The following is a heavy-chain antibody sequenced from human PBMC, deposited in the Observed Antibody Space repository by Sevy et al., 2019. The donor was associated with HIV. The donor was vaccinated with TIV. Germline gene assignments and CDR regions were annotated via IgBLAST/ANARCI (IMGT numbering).Heavy chain of an antibody. Sequence: LSLTSAASGFTFSSHYMSWVRQAPGKGLEWVANIKQDGSDKFHVESVKGRFTISRDNAKNSLYLQSSSLRAEDTAMYFCAREALYYYDSERHYDDAFDMWGPGTMVTVSS. V-gene: IGHV3-7*01. J-gene: IGHJ3*02. CDR1: GFTFSSHY. CDR3: AREALYYYDSERHYDDAFDM. CDR2: IKQDGSDK. D-gene: IGHD3-22*01.